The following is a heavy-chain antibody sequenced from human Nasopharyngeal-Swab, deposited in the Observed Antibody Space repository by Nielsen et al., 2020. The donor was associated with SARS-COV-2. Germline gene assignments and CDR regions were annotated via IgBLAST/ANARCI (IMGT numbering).Heavy chain of an antibody. CDR1: GFTFNSYS. J-gene: IGHJ4*02. CDR3: ASERSSRLGEGTFDY. D-gene: IGHD3-16*01. CDR2: ISSSSSYI. V-gene: IGHV3-21*01. Sequence: GGSLRLSCAASGFTFNSYSMNWVRQAPGKGLEWVSSISSSSSYIYYADSVKGRFTISRDNAKNSLYLQMNSLRAEDTAVYYCASERSSRLGEGTFDYWGQGTLVTVSS.